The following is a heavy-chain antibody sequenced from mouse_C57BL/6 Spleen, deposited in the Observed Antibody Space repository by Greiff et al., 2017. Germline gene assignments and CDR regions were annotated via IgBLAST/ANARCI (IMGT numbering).Heavy chain of an antibody. D-gene: IGHD1-1*01. CDR2: VYPGCGSI. CDR1: GYTFTEYT. J-gene: IGHJ2*01. V-gene: IGHV1-62-2*01. Sequence: VKLMESGAELVKPGASVKLSCKASGYTFTEYTIHWVKQRSGQGLEWIGWVYPGCGSIKYNEKFKDKATLTAAKSSSTVYMALSRLTSEDSAVYFCARHGLHYYGSSYPYFGYWGQSTTLTVSS. CDR3: ARHGLHYYGSSYPYFGY.